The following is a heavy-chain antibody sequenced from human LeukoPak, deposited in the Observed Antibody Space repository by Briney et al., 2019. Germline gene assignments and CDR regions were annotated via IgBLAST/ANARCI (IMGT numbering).Heavy chain of an antibody. CDR1: GFNFSTYN. D-gene: IGHD2-21*02. CDR3: ARDRYCGGDCYYWHFDL. J-gene: IGHJ2*01. CDR2: ISSSSRTR. V-gene: IGHV3-48*01. Sequence: GGSLRLSCAASGFNFSTYNVNCVRQAPGKGRDWVSYISSSSRTRYYADSVKGRFTISRDNSKDTLYLQMNNLRVEDTAVYYCARDRYCGGDCYYWHFDLWGRGTLVTVSS.